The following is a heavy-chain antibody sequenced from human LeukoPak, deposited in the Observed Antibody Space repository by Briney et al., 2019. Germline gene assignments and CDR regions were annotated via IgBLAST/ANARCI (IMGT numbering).Heavy chain of an antibody. CDR2: IKNDGSST. V-gene: IGHV3-74*01. J-gene: IGHJ3*02. D-gene: IGHD3-10*01. Sequence: GGSLRLSCAASGFTFSSYWMHWVRHAPGKGLVWVSRIKNDGSSTNYADSVKGRFTISRDNAKNPLYLQMNSLRAEDTAVYYCARVTFGGYSGSGSDIWGQGTMVTVSS. CDR1: GFTFSSYW. CDR3: ARVTFGGYSGSGSDI.